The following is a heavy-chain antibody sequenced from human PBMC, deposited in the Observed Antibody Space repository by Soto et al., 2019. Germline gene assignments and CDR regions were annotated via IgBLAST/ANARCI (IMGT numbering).Heavy chain of an antibody. D-gene: IGHD3-3*01. Sequence: PSETLSLTCTVSGGSISSGGYYWSWIRQHPGKGLEWIGYIYYSGSTYYNPSLKSRDTISVDTSKNQLSLKLSSVTAAGTAVYYCARGTTYYDFWSGYPPYYYYYGMDVWGQGTTVTVSS. J-gene: IGHJ6*02. CDR3: ARGTTYYDFWSGYPPYYYYYGMDV. CDR2: IYYSGST. V-gene: IGHV4-31*03. CDR1: GGSISSGGYY.